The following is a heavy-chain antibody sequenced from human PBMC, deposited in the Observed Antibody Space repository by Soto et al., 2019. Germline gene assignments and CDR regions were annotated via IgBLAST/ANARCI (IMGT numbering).Heavy chain of an antibody. V-gene: IGHV4-61*01. J-gene: IGHJ4*02. Sequence: PSETLSLTCTVSGGSVSSGSYYWSWIRQPPGKGLEWIGYIYYSGSTNYNPSLKSRVTISVDTSKNQFSQKLSSVTAADTAVYYCARVRPPTSTRPAAVHYYFDYWGQGSLVTVSS. CDR3: ARVRPPTSTRPAAVHYYFDY. CDR1: GGSVSSGSYY. D-gene: IGHD2-2*01. CDR2: IYYSGST.